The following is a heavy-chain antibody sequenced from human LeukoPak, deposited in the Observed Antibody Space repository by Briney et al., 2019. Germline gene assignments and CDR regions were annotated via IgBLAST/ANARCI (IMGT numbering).Heavy chain of an antibody. D-gene: IGHD4-23*01. CDR3: ARDRYTVVSWYFDL. CDR2: IYYSGST. Sequence: SETLSLTCTVSGGYISSGGYYWSWIRQHPGKGLEWIGYIYYSGSTYYNPSLKSRVTISVDTSKNQFSLKLSSVTAADTAVYYCARDRYTVVSWYFDLWGRGTLVTVSS. J-gene: IGHJ2*01. CDR1: GGYISSGGYY. V-gene: IGHV4-31*03.